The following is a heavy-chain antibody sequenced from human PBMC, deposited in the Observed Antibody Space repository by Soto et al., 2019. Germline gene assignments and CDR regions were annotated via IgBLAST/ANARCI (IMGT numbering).Heavy chain of an antibody. CDR1: GGSFSSYT. J-gene: IGHJ6*03. Sequence: QVQLVQSGAEVKKPGSSVKASCKASGGSFSSYTFTWVRQAPGQGLEWMGRIIPILAIANYAQKFQGRVTITADTSTSTGYMELSSLRSEDTAVYYCARNPAADYYYYYMDVWGKGTTVTVS. CDR3: ARNPAADYYYYYMDV. D-gene: IGHD6-13*01. CDR2: IIPILAIA. V-gene: IGHV1-69*02.